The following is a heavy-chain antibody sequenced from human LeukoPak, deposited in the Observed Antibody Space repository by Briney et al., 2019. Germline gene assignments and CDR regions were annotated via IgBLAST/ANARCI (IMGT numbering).Heavy chain of an antibody. CDR3: SGGFWNDGRANFDY. V-gene: IGHV3-21*04. CDR2: ISSSSSYI. Sequence: GGSLRLSCAASGFTFSSYSMNWVRQAPGKGLEGVSSISSSSSYIYYADSVKGRFTIYRDNAKNSLYLQMNSLRAEDTAVDNFSGGFWNDGRANFDYWGQGTLVTVSS. D-gene: IGHD1-1*01. CDR1: GFTFSSYS. J-gene: IGHJ4*02.